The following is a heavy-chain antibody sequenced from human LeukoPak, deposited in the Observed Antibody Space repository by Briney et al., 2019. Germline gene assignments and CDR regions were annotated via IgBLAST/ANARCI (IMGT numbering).Heavy chain of an antibody. V-gene: IGHV3-30*03. J-gene: IGHJ3*02. CDR2: ISYDGSNK. CDR1: GFTFSSYG. D-gene: IGHD6-6*01. Sequence: GGSLRLSCAASGFTFSSYGMHWVRQAPGKGLEWVAVISYDGSNKYYADSVKGRFTISRDNSKNTLYLQMNSLRAEDTAVYYCARARATAARPAAANDDAFDIWGQGTMVTVSS. CDR3: ARARATAARPAAANDDAFDI.